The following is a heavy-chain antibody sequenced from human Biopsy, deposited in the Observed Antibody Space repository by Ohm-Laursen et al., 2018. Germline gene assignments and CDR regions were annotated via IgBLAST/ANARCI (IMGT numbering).Heavy chain of an antibody. CDR1: GFTFRTYG. V-gene: IGHV3-30*18. Sequence: SLRLSCAASGFTFRTYGMHWVRLAPGKGLEWVAVISYDQITKHYADSVRGRFTISRDNSKNTLYLQVNSLRAGDTAVYYCAKDLSVYYYYGIDVWGQGTTVTVSS. J-gene: IGHJ6*02. CDR3: AKDLSVYYYYGIDV. CDR2: ISYDQITK. D-gene: IGHD5/OR15-5a*01.